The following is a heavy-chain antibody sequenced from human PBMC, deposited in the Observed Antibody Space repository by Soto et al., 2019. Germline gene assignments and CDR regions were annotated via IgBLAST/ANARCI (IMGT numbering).Heavy chain of an antibody. CDR3: ARDRGYDAHDYYYNAMDV. CDR2: IRGFSPYT. CDR1: GFTFRTYT. V-gene: IGHV3-21*01. Sequence: GSLRLSCVASGFTFRTYTMNWVRQAPGKGLEWVSGIRGFSPYTFYAESVKGRFTISRDNAKNSLYLQMNSLGVEDTAVYYCARDRGYDAHDYYYNAMDVWGQGT. D-gene: IGHD2-15*01. J-gene: IGHJ6*02.